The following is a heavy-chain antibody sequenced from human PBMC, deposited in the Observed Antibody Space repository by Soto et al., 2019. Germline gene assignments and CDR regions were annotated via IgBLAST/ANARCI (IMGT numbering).Heavy chain of an antibody. V-gene: IGHV1-46*01. D-gene: IGHD3-3*01. CDR2: INPSGGST. Sequence: QVQLVQSGAEVKKPGASVKVSCKASGYTFTSYYMHWVRQAPGQGLAWMGIINPSGGSTSYAQKFQGIVTMTMDTSPSTVYMELGSLRSEDTAVYYCARMVGWSSDYDCWSCYPNWFDPWCQGTLVTVSS. CDR1: GYTFTSYY. J-gene: IGHJ5*02. CDR3: ARMVGWSSDYDCWSCYPNWFDP.